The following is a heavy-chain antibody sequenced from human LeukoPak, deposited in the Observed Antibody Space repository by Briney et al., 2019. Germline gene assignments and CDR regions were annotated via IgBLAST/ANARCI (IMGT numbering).Heavy chain of an antibody. V-gene: IGHV3-23*01. CDR3: ASLIVGATTFDY. J-gene: IGHJ4*02. Sequence: GGSLRLSCAASGFTFSSYSMNWVRQAPGKGLEWVSAISGSGGSTYYADSVKGRFTISRDNSKNTLYLQMNSLRAEDTAVYYCASLIVGATTFDYWGQGTLVTVSS. CDR2: ISGSGGST. D-gene: IGHD1-26*01. CDR1: GFTFSSYS.